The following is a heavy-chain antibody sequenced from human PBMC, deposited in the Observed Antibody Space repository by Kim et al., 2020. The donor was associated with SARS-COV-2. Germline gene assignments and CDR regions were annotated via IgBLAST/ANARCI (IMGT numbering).Heavy chain of an antibody. CDR2: ISGSGGST. CDR1: GFTFSSYA. V-gene: IGHV3-23*01. J-gene: IGHJ6*02. D-gene: IGHD6-13*01. Sequence: GGSLRLSCAASGFTFSSYAMSWVRQAPGKGLEWVSAISGSGGSTYYADSVKGRFTISRDNSKNTLYLQMNSLRAEDTAVYYCAKDPGYSSSWVRGGYYGMDVWGQGTTVTVSS. CDR3: AKDPGYSSSWVRGGYYGMDV.